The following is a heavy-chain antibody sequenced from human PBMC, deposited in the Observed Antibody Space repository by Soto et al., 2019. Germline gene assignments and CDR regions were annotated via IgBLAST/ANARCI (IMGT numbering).Heavy chain of an antibody. V-gene: IGHV4-30-4*01. Sequence: SETLSLTCTVSGGSISSGGYYWSWIRQPPGKGLEWIGYIYYSGSTYYNPSLKSRVTISVDASKNQFSLKLSSVTAADTAVYYCARGNGSGIDWFDPWGQGTLVTVSS. CDR1: GGSISSGGYY. J-gene: IGHJ5*02. D-gene: IGHD3-10*01. CDR3: ARGNGSGIDWFDP. CDR2: IYYSGST.